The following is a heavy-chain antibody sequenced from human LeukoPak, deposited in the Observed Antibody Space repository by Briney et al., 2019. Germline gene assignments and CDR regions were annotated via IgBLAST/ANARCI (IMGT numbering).Heavy chain of an antibody. CDR1: GFTFEDYA. CDR3: AKDIHYYDKADQYYYYGMDV. D-gene: IGHD3-22*01. J-gene: IGHJ6*02. CDR2: ISWNRGSI. Sequence: GGSVRLSCAASGFTFEDYAMQWVRDARRKGLEGGAGISWNRGSIHYADYVKGRFTISRDNAKNSLYLQMNRLRAEDTALYYCAKDIHYYDKADQYYYYGMDVWGQGTTVTVSS. V-gene: IGHV3-9*01.